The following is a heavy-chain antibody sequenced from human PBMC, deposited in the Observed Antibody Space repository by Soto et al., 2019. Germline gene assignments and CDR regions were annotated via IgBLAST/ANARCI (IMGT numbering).Heavy chain of an antibody. Sequence: QVQLVQSASEVKKPGSSVKVSCETSGGTLSSFAISWVRQAPGQGLEWVGTFIPVVGMAKYGQNFQGRVTITADQSTNTLFMELSSLTYEDTAIYFCANGHDNYFSYGMDVWGQGTTVTVSS. J-gene: IGHJ6*02. CDR2: FIPVVGMA. V-gene: IGHV1-69*04. CDR1: GGTLSSFA. D-gene: IGHD1-1*01. CDR3: ANGHDNYFSYGMDV.